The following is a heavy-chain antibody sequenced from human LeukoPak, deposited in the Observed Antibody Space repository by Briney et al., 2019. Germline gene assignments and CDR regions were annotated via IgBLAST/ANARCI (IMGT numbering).Heavy chain of an antibody. D-gene: IGHD5-12*01. CDR3: ARWGYDNGAFDI. J-gene: IGHJ3*02. V-gene: IGHV4-34*01. CDR1: GGSISSYY. Sequence: SETLSLTCTVSGGSISSYYWSWIRKPPGKGLEWIGEINHSGSTNYNPSLKSRVTISVDTSKNQLSLKLSSVTAADTAVYYCARWGYDNGAFDIWGQGTMVTVSS. CDR2: INHSGST.